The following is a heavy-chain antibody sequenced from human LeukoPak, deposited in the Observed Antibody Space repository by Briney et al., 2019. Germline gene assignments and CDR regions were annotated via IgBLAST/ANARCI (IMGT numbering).Heavy chain of an antibody. CDR2: IYYSGSN. D-gene: IGHD2-15*01. CDR3: ANQGATPFDY. V-gene: IGHV4-59*12. Sequence: PSETLSLTCTVSGGSISSYYWSWIRQPPGKGLEWIGYIYYSGSNNYNPSLKSRVNISVDTSKNQFSLKLSSVTAADTAVYYCANQGATPFDYWGQGTLVTVSS. J-gene: IGHJ4*02. CDR1: GGSISSYY.